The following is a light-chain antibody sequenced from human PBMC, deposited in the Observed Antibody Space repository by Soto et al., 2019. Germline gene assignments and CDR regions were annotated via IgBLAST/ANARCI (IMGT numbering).Light chain of an antibody. J-gene: IGKJ4*01. CDR1: QSVGSS. CDR2: AAS. CDR3: QQYSSYPLT. V-gene: IGKV1-5*03. Sequence: DILMTQSPSTLSASVLDRVTITCRASQSVGSSLAWYQQIPGKPPRVLIHAASTLQSGVPSRFSGSGSGTEFSRTISSLQPDDFATYYCQQYSSYPLTFGGGTKVDIK.